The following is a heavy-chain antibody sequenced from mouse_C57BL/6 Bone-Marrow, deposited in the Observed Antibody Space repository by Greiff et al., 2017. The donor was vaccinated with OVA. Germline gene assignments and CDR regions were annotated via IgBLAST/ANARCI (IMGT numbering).Heavy chain of an antibody. J-gene: IGHJ3*01. Sequence: EVKLVESGGGLVQSGRSLRLSCATSGFTFSDFYMEWVRQAPGKGLEWIAASRNKANDYTTEYSASVKGRFIVSRDTSQSILYLQMNALRAEDTAIYYCARDAHYYYGSSSPFAYWGQGTLVTVSA. V-gene: IGHV7-1*01. D-gene: IGHD1-1*01. CDR2: SRNKANDYTT. CDR3: ARDAHYYYGSSSPFAY. CDR1: GFTFSDFY.